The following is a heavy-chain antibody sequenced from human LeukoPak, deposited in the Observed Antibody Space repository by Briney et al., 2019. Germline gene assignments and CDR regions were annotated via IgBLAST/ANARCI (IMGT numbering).Heavy chain of an antibody. V-gene: IGHV1-2*02. CDR1: GYTFTGYY. CDR2: INPNSGGT. Sequence: GASVKVSCKASGYTFTGYYMYWVRQAPGQGLEWMGWINPNSGGTNYAQKFQGRVTMTRDTSISTAYMELSRLRSDDTAVYYCARDGPIYDFWSGYPFSFVGMDVWGQGTTVTVSS. J-gene: IGHJ6*02. D-gene: IGHD3-3*01. CDR3: ARDGPIYDFWSGYPFSFVGMDV.